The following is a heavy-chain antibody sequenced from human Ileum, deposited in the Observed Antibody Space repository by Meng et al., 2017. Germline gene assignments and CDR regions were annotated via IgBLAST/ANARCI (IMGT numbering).Heavy chain of an antibody. Sequence: QLQLMQWGAGMLKPSETLSLTCNVYGDSFTDYYWNWIRQPPGKGLEWIGEIHYSGSTNYNPSLESRVTISEDTSQKQFSLRLSSVTAADTAVYYCARRIRGGSYLGWGQGTLVTVPS. CDR3: ARRIRGGSYLG. V-gene: IGHV4-34*01. CDR2: IHYSGST. D-gene: IGHD1-26*01. CDR1: GDSFTDYY. J-gene: IGHJ4*02.